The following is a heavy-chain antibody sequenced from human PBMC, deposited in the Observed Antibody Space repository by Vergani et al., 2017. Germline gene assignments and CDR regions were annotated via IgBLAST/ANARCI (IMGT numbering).Heavy chain of an antibody. V-gene: IGHV1-2*02. CDR1: GYTFTGYY. J-gene: IGHJ4*02. CDR2: INPNSGGT. CDR3: ARVYSSVWYSSFFHY. Sequence: QVQLVQSGAEVKKPGASVTVSCKASGYTFTGYYMHWVRQAPGQGREWMGWINPNSGGTNYAQKFHGRVTMTRDTSISTAYMELSRLRSDDTSVYYCARVYSSVWYSSFFHYWGQGTLVTVSS. D-gene: IGHD6-19*01.